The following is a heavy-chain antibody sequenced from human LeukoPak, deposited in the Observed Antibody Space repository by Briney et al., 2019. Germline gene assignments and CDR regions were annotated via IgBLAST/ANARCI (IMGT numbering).Heavy chain of an antibody. J-gene: IGHJ5*02. V-gene: IGHV4-34*01. Sequence: TSETLSLTCAVYGESFSGYYWSWIRQPPGKGLEWIGEINHRGSTNYRPSLKSRVTISTDTSKNQFSLRLSAVTAADTAVYYCATAFDGRGILALDPWGQGTLVTVSS. CDR1: GESFSGYY. CDR3: ATAFDGRGILALDP. CDR2: INHRGST. D-gene: IGHD2/OR15-2a*01.